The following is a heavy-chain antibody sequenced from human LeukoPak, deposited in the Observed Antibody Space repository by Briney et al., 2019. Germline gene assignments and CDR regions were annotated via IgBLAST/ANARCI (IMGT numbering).Heavy chain of an antibody. D-gene: IGHD3-10*01. CDR1: GFIFRNYG. CDR2: IRYDGSNK. J-gene: IGHJ4*02. Sequence: PGGSLRLSCAASGFIFRNYGMHWVRQAPGKGLEWVAFIRYDGSNKYYADSVKGRFTISRDNSKNTLYLQMNRLRTDTAVYYCAKGGGWFGELIDYWGQGALVTVSS. V-gene: IGHV3-30*02. CDR3: AKGGGWFGELIDY.